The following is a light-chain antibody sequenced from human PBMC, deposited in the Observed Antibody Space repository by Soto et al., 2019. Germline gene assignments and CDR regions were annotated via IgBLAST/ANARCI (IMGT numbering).Light chain of an antibody. Sequence: EIVLTQSPGTLSLSPGERATLSCRASQSVSSSYLAWYQQKPGQAPRLLIFGASTRATGIPDRFSGSGSGTDFTLTINRLEPEDFAVYYCQQYGSSPTWTVGQGTKVDSK. V-gene: IGKV3-20*01. CDR3: QQYGSSPTWT. CDR2: GAS. CDR1: QSVSSSY. J-gene: IGKJ1*01.